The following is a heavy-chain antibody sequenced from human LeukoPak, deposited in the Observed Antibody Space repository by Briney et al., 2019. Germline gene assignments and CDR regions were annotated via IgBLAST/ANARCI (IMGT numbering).Heavy chain of an antibody. CDR1: GFTFSSYA. J-gene: IGHJ4*02. D-gene: IGHD3-9*01. CDR3: AKGSDILTGYSHFDY. CDR2: ISGNGGST. V-gene: IGHV3-23*01. Sequence: GGSLRLSCAASGFTFSSYAMSWVRQAPGKGLEWVSAISGNGGSTYYADSVKGRFTISRDNSKNTLYLQMNSLRAEDTAVYYCAKGSDILTGYSHFDYWGQGTLVTVSS.